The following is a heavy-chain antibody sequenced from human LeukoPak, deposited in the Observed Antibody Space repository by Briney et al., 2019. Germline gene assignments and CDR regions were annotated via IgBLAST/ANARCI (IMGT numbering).Heavy chain of an antibody. CDR2: IKPNSGGT. V-gene: IGHV1-2*02. CDR1: GYTFTGYY. Sequence: ASVKVSCTASGYTFTGYYMHWVRQAPGQGLEWRGWIKPNSGGTNYAQKFQGRVTMTRDTPSSTAYIELSRLRSDDTAVYYCARAHCSGGSCLYYFDYWGQGTLVTVSS. D-gene: IGHD2-15*01. CDR3: ARAHCSGGSCLYYFDY. J-gene: IGHJ4*02.